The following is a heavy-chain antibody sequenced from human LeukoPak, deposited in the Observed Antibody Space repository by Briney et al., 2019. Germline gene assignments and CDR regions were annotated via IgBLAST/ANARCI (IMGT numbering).Heavy chain of an antibody. CDR3: ARIGIASQTDH. CDR1: GFTFSTYA. CDR2: ISDRGTVT. V-gene: IGHV3-23*01. Sequence: GGFLRLSCAASGFTFSTYAMSWVRQAPGKGLDWVSSISDRGTVTYYADSVKGRFTSSRDNSKNTLYLQMNSLRAEDTAVYYCARIGIASQTDHWGQGTLVTVSS. D-gene: IGHD6-6*01. J-gene: IGHJ5*02.